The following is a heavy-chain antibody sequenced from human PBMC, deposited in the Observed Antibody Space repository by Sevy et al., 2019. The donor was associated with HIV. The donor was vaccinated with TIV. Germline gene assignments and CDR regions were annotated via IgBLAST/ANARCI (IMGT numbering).Heavy chain of an antibody. Sequence: GESLKISCAASGFTFSSYGMHWVRQAPGKGLEWVAFIRYDGSNKYYADSVKGRFTISRDNSKNTLYLQMNSLRAEDTAVYYCAKDLIVGATRKYGPFDYWGQGTLVTVSS. CDR2: IRYDGSNK. D-gene: IGHD1-26*01. V-gene: IGHV3-30*02. J-gene: IGHJ4*02. CDR3: AKDLIVGATRKYGPFDY. CDR1: GFTFSSYG.